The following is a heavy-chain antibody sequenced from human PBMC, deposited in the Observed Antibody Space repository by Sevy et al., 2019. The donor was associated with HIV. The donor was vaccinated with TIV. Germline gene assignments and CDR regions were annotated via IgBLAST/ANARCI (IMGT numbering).Heavy chain of an antibody. CDR2: FSFDCGKI. D-gene: IGHD2-2*01. V-gene: IGHV3-23*01. CDR3: SCEGCSSSHDY. J-gene: IGHJ4*02. CDR1: GFTFSSYA. Sequence: GGSLRLSCAASGFTFSSYAMSWVRQPPGKGLEWVATFSFDCGKINYADSVKGRFTISRDNSKNTLFLQMNRLRAEDTAVDYCSCEGCSSSHDYWGQGTLVTVSS.